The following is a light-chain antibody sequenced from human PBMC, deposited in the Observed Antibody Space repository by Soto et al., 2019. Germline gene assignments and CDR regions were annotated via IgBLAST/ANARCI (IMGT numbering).Light chain of an antibody. Sequence: DIPMTQSPSSLSASVGDRVTITCRASQSISSNLSWYQQKPGKAPQLLIYAASSLQSGVPSRFSGGGSGTDFTLTISSLQPEDFAFYYCQQSYSTLHTFGQGTNLEIK. CDR3: QQSYSTLHT. CDR2: AAS. V-gene: IGKV1-39*01. CDR1: QSISSN. J-gene: IGKJ2*01.